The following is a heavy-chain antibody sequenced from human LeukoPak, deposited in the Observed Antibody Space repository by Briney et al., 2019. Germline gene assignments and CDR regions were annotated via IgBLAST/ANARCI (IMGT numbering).Heavy chain of an antibody. CDR1: GFTFTDFW. J-gene: IGHJ4*02. Sequence: PGGSLRLSCAASGFTFTDFWMNWVRLAPGRGLEWLANINPDGNEKYYVDSVKGRFAMSRDNAKNEVYLEMNSLRAEDTGVYYCSGRDSSRSPRAYWGQGTLVSVSS. CDR3: SGRDSSRSPRAY. V-gene: IGHV3-7*01. CDR2: INPDGNEK. D-gene: IGHD6-13*01.